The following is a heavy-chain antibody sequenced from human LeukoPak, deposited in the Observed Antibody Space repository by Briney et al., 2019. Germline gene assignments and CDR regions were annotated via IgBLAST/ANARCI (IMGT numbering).Heavy chain of an antibody. CDR1: GGSFSGYY. D-gene: IGHD5-12*01. CDR2: INHSGST. CDR3: GSARVATCNYCYMDL. J-gene: IGHJ6*03. V-gene: IGHV4-34*01. Sequence: SETLSLTCAVYGGSFSGYYWSWVRQPPGKGLEWVGEINHSGSTNYNPSLKRRGTISLDKSKNQFSLKLTSVTAADTALYYCGSARVATCNYCYMDLCVKGTTVTVS.